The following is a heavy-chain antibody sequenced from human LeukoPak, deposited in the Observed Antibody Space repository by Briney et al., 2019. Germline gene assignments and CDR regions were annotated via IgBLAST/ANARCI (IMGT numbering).Heavy chain of an antibody. CDR3: ARDRRGVNDY. D-gene: IGHD3-10*01. J-gene: IGHJ4*02. V-gene: IGHV4-31*03. CDR1: GGSISSGVYY. CDR2: IYYSGST. Sequence: PSETLSLPCTVSGGSISSGVYYWSWIRQHPGKGLEWIGYIYYSGSTYYNPSLKSRVTISVDTSKNQFSLKLSSVTAADTAVYYCARDRRGVNDYWGQGTLVTVSS.